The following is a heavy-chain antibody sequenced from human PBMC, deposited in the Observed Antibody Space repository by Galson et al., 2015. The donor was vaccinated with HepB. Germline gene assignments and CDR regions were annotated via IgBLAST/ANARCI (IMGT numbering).Heavy chain of an antibody. J-gene: IGHJ4*02. CDR2: IYSGGST. D-gene: IGHD1-26*01. CDR3: AKEGYSGTISPFDY. CDR1: GFTVSSNY. V-gene: IGHV3-53*01. Sequence: SLRLSCAASGFTVSSNYMSWVRQAPGKGLEWVSVIYSGGSTYYADSVKGRFTISRHNSKNTLYLQMNSLRAEDTAVYYCAKEGYSGTISPFDYWGQGTLVTVSS.